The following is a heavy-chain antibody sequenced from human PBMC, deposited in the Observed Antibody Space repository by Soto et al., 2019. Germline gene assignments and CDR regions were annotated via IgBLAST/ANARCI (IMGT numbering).Heavy chain of an antibody. CDR3: ARDLSYEGHPSAFVY. Sequence: QVQLVESGGGVVQPGRSLRLACAASGFTFSSYGMHWVRQAPGKGLEWVAVISYDGSSKYYADSVKGRFTSSRDNSKLTLYLQMNSLRPEDTAVYYCARDLSYEGHPSAFVYWGQGTLVTVSS. D-gene: IGHD5-18*01. CDR2: ISYDGSSK. CDR1: GFTFSSYG. V-gene: IGHV3-30*03. J-gene: IGHJ4*02.